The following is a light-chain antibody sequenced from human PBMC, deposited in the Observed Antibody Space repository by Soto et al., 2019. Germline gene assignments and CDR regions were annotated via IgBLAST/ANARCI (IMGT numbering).Light chain of an antibody. J-gene: IGKJ4*01. CDR3: QQYSKWPLT. V-gene: IGKV3-15*01. Sequence: EIAMTQSPDTLSVSPGDRATLSCRASQGVRSDLAWYQQKAGQSPRLLIYGASTRAAETPARFSGSGSETEFTLTISSLQSEGFAVYYCQQYSKWPLTFGGGTKVDIK. CDR2: GAS. CDR1: QGVRSD.